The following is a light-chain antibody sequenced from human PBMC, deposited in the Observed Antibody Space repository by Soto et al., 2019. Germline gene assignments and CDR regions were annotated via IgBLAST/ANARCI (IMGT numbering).Light chain of an antibody. Sequence: EIVLTQSPGTLSLSPGERATLSCRASQSLSSNYLAWYQQKPGQAPRLLIYGASSRATGVTDRFSGSGSGTDFTLTISGLEAEDFAVYYCQRYGSSGTFGQGTKVEIK. J-gene: IGKJ1*01. CDR2: GAS. CDR3: QRYGSSGT. V-gene: IGKV3-20*01. CDR1: QSLSSNY.